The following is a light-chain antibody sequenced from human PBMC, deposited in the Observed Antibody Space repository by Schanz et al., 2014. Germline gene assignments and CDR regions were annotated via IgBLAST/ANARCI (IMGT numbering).Light chain of an antibody. CDR1: QGVTSRY. CDR2: GAS. CDR3: QQYGTSPRT. Sequence: EIVLTQSPGTLSLSPGERATLSCRASQGVTSRYLAWYQQKPGQAPRLLIYGASSRATGIPARFSGSGSGTDFTLTISRLEPEDSAVYYCQQYGTSPRTFGQGTKVEIK. J-gene: IGKJ1*01. V-gene: IGKV3-20*01.